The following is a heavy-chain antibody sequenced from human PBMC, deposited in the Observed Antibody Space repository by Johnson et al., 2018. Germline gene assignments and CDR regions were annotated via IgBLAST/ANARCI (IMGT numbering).Heavy chain of an antibody. V-gene: IGHV3-30-3*01. CDR3: AREAYSSGRAGIFAI. Sequence: QVQLVESGGGVVQPGTSLRLSCGVSGVTLSNCIMHWVRQAPGKGLEWVALISHDEVDKQYGDSAKDRFTISRDISKNTVYLQMNSPRDEDTAVYYCAREAYSSGRAGIFAIWGQGTMVTVSS. J-gene: IGHJ3*02. CDR2: ISHDEVDK. CDR1: GVTLSNCI. D-gene: IGHD3-22*01.